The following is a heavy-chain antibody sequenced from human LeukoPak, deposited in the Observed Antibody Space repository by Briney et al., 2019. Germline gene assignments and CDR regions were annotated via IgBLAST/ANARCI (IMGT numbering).Heavy chain of an antibody. CDR3: AREYYGSGSYYNAPFDY. CDR1: GGTFSSYT. CDR2: IIPIFGTA. V-gene: IGHV1-69*08. J-gene: IGHJ4*02. Sequence: ASVKVSCKASGGTFSSYTISWVRQAPGQGLEWMGRIIPIFGTANYAQKFQGRVTITADKSTSTAYMELSSLRSEDTAVYYCAREYYGSGSYYNAPFDYWGQGTLVTVSS. D-gene: IGHD3-10*01.